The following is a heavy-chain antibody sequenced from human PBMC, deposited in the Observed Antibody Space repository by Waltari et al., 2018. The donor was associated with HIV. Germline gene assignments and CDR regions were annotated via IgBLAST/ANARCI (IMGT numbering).Heavy chain of an antibody. Sequence: QLQLQESGPGLVKPSETLSLTCTVSGGSISSSSYYWGWIRQPPGKGLEWIGSIYYSGSTYYNPSLKSRVTISVDTSKNQFSLKLSSVTAADTAVYYCARVVVVPAAILWFDPWGQGTLVTVSS. CDR3: ARVVVVPAAILWFDP. V-gene: IGHV4-39*07. D-gene: IGHD2-2*01. CDR1: GGSISSSSYY. CDR2: IYYSGST. J-gene: IGHJ5*02.